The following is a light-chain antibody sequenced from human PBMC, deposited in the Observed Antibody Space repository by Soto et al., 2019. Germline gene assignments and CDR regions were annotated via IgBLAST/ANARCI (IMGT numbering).Light chain of an antibody. J-gene: IGKJ5*01. V-gene: IGKV3-11*01. CDR3: QQRNVWPPIT. CDR2: DAS. Sequence: TQSPSPVSAFVGDRVTITCRPSHGIRTSLAWYQQKPGQAPRLLIFDASNRANGVPARFGGSGSGTDFTLTINSLEPEDFAVYYCQQRNVWPPITFGQGTRLEI. CDR1: HGIRTS.